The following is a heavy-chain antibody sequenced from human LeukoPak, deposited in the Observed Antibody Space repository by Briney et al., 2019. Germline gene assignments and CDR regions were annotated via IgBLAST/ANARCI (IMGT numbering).Heavy chain of an antibody. CDR2: ISAYNGNT. CDR3: ARDYRRYSSSWNAFDI. J-gene: IGHJ3*02. Sequence: ASVKVSCKASGYTFTSYGISWVRQAPGQGLEWMGWISAYNGNTNYAQKLQGRVTMTTDTSTSTAYMELRSLRSDDTAVYYCARDYRRYSSSWNAFDIWGQGTMVTVSS. D-gene: IGHD6-13*01. V-gene: IGHV1-18*01. CDR1: GYTFTSYG.